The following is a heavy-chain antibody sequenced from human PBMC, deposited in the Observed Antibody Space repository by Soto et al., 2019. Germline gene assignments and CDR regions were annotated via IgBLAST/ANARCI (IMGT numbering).Heavy chain of an antibody. D-gene: IGHD3-22*01. CDR1: GGSVSSYY. CDR2: IYFTGST. CDR3: ARGREYYDSSGYDYYFDY. V-gene: IGHV4-59*02. J-gene: IGHJ4*02. Sequence: LSLTCRVSGGSVSSYYWSWIRQPPGKGLEWIGYIYFTGSTNYNPSLKSRVTISVDTSKIQFSLKLSSVTAADTAVYYCARGREYYDSSGYDYYFDYWGQGTLVTVSS.